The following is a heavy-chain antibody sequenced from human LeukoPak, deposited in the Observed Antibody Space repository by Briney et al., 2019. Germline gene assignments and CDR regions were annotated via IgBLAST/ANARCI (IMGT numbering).Heavy chain of an antibody. D-gene: IGHD6-25*01. Sequence: GGSLRLSCAASGFTFSSYWMNWARQAPGKGLEWVAVISYDGSNKYYADSVKGRFTISRDNSKNTLYLQMNSLRAEDTAVYYCAKVDSSDDYWGQGTLVTVSS. CDR3: AKVDSSDDY. CDR1: GFTFSSYW. V-gene: IGHV3-30*18. CDR2: ISYDGSNK. J-gene: IGHJ4*02.